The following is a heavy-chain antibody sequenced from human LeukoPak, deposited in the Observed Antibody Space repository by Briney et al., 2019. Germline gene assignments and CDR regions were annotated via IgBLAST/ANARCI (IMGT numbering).Heavy chain of an antibody. CDR3: ASLDY. Sequence: GGSLRLSCAASGFTFSIYWVHWVRRAPGKGLVWVSSINSDGSSTSYADSVKGRFTISRDNAKNTLYLQMNTLRAEDTAVYYCASLDYWGQGTPVTVSS. CDR2: INSDGSST. CDR1: GFTFSIYW. J-gene: IGHJ4*02. V-gene: IGHV3-74*01.